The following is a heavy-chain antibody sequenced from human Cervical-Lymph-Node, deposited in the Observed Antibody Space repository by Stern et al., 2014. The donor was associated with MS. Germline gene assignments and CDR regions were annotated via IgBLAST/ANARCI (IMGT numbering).Heavy chain of an antibody. D-gene: IGHD2-15*01. J-gene: IGHJ6*02. CDR2: IKQDGSER. CDR1: GFSLSSYW. CDR3: ARDCGSGSCYQTQYYYGVDV. V-gene: IGHV3-7*01. Sequence: EVQLVESGGGLVQPGGSLRLSCAGSGFSLSSYWMSWVRQAPGKGPELVATIKQDGSERYYVDSVKGRFTISRDNSKNSGFLQMNSLRVDDTSVYYCARDCGSGSCYQTQYYYGVDVWGQGTTVIVSS.